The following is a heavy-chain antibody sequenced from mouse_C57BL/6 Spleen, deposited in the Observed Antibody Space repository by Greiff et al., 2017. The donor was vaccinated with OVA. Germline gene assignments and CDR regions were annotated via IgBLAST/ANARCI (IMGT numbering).Heavy chain of an antibody. CDR1: GFTFSDYY. CDR2: INYDGSST. J-gene: IGHJ4*01. Sequence: EVNLVESEGGLVQPGSSMKLSCTASGFTFSDYYMAWVRQVPEKGLEWVANINYDGSSTYYLDSLKSRFIISRDNAKNILYLQMSSLKSEDTATYYCARDRAPDYYAMDYWGQGTSVTVSS. D-gene: IGHD3-3*01. CDR3: ARDRAPDYYAMDY. V-gene: IGHV5-16*01.